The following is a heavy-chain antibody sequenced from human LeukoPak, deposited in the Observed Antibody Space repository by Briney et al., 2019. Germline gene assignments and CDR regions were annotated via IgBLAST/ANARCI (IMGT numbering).Heavy chain of an antibody. D-gene: IGHD3-10*01. V-gene: IGHV3-15*01. CDR3: TTDPDYYGLVYFDY. CDR1: GFTFSNAW. CDR2: IKSKTDGGTT. Sequence: SGGSLRLSCAASGFTFSNAWMSWVRQAPGKGLEGVGRIKSKTDGGTTDYAAPVKGRFTISRDDSKNTLYLQMNSLKTEDTAVYYCTTDPDYYGLVYFDYWGQGTLVTVSS. J-gene: IGHJ4*02.